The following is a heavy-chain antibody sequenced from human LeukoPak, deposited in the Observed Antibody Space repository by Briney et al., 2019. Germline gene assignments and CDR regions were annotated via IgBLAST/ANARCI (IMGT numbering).Heavy chain of an antibody. V-gene: IGHV3-30-3*01. J-gene: IGHJ3*02. CDR1: GFTFSSYA. Sequence: GRSLRLSCAASGFTFSSYAMHWVRQAPGKGLEWVAVISYDGSNKYYADSVKGRFTISRDNSKNTLYLQMNSLRAEDTAVYYCARDHRGRAYCGGDCYSLAFDIWGQGTMVTVSS. CDR3: ARDHRGRAYCGGDCYSLAFDI. CDR2: ISYDGSNK. D-gene: IGHD2-21*02.